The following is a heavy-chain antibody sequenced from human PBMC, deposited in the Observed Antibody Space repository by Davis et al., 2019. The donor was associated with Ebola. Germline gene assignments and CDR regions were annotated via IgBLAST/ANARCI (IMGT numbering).Heavy chain of an antibody. CDR2: IYYSGIT. Sequence: SETLSLTCTVSGGSINNYFWSWIRQPPGKGLEWIGYIYYSGITNYNPSLKSRVTISVDTSKNQFSLKLSSVTAADTAVYYCASLDTAMGLDYWGQRTLVTVSS. CDR3: ASLDTAMGLDY. D-gene: IGHD5-18*01. V-gene: IGHV4-59*01. J-gene: IGHJ4*02. CDR1: GGSINNYF.